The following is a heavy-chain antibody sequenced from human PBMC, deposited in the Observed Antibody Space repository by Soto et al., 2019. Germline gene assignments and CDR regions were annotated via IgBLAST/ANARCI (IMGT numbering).Heavy chain of an antibody. CDR2: ISSISITI. V-gene: IGHV3-48*02. J-gene: IGHJ5*02. D-gene: IGHD3-3*01. CDR3: ARDPTSYYDFWSGSFIPSGWFDP. Sequence: GGSLRLSCAASGFTFSSYSMNWVRQAPGKGLERVSYISSISITIYYAVSVKGRFTISRDNAKNSLYLQMNSLRDEDTAVYYCARDPTSYYDFWSGSFIPSGWFDPWGQGTLVTVS. CDR1: GFTFSSYS.